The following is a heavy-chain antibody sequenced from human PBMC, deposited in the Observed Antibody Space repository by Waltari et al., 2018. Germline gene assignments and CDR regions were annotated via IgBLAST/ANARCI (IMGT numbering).Heavy chain of an antibody. J-gene: IGHJ4*02. Sequence: EVQLLESGGGLVQPGGSLRLSCAASGFTFSSYAMSWVRQAPGKGLAWVSAISVSGGSTYYGESVKGRFTISRDNSKNTLYLQMDSLRAEDTAVYYCAKDPSRLVIRYFDYWGQGTLVTVSS. V-gene: IGHV3-23*01. CDR3: AKDPSRLVIRYFDY. CDR1: GFTFSSYA. D-gene: IGHD3-9*01. CDR2: ISVSGGST.